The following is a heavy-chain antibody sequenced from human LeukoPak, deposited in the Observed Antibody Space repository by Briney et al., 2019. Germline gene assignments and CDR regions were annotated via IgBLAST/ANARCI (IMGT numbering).Heavy chain of an antibody. D-gene: IGHD6-19*01. Sequence: GASVKVSCKASGYTFTSYGISWVRQAPGQGLEWMGWISAYNGNTNYAQKLQGRVTMTTDTSTSTAYMELRSLRSDDTAVYYCARYSSGWYHQSCFDYWGQGTLVTVSS. CDR2: ISAYNGNT. CDR3: ARYSSGWYHQSCFDY. V-gene: IGHV1-18*01. J-gene: IGHJ4*02. CDR1: GYTFTSYG.